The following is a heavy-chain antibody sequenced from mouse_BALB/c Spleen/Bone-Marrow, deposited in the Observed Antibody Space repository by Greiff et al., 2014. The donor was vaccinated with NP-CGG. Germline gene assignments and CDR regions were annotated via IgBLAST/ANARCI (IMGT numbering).Heavy chain of an antibody. CDR1: GFTFSSYT. CDR2: ISSGGSYT. J-gene: IGHJ4*01. CDR3: TRDPFYYGSSYAMDY. Sequence: DVQGVESGGGLVKPGGSLKLSCAASGFTFSSYTMSWVRQTPEKRLEWVATISSGGSYTYYPDSVKGRFTISRDNAKNTLYLQMSSLKSEGTAMYYCTRDPFYYGSSYAMDYWGQGTSVTVSS. D-gene: IGHD1-1*01. V-gene: IGHV5-6-4*01.